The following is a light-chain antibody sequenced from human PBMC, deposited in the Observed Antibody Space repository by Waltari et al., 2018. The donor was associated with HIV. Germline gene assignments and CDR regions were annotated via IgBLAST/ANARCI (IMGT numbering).Light chain of an antibody. CDR2: SAS. J-gene: IGKJ2*01. Sequence: DIRLTQSPSSLSASVGDKVRIVCRTPIDDNINLNWYQQKSGEPPKLLISSASSLQSGGASGFFGTGSGTDYTLGISNSQPEDFATYYCQQSYSGVLHTFGQGT. V-gene: IGKV1-39*01. CDR1: IDDNIN. CDR3: QQSYSGVLHT.